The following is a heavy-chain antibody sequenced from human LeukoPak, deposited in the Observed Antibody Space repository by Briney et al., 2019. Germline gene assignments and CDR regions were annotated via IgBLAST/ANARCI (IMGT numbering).Heavy chain of an antibody. Sequence: GGSLRLSCAASGFTFSSYAMSWVRQAPGKGLEWVSAISGSGGSTYYADSVKGRFTISRDNSKNTLYLQMNSLRAEDTAVYCCARGAIVLMAYYFDYWGQGTLVTVSS. CDR2: ISGSGGST. D-gene: IGHD2-8*01. J-gene: IGHJ4*02. V-gene: IGHV3-23*01. CDR1: GFTFSSYA. CDR3: ARGAIVLMAYYFDY.